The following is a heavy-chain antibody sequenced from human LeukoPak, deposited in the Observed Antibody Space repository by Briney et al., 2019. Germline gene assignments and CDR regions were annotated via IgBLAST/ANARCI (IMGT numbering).Heavy chain of an antibody. CDR1: GFTVSSNS. J-gene: IGHJ4*02. V-gene: IGHV3-53*01. Sequence: GGSLRLSCTVSGFTVSSNSMSWVRQAPGKGLEWVSFIYSDNTHYSDSVKGRFTISRDNAKNSLFLQMNSLRAEDTAVYYCARDRGWGEWLPLSYWGQGTLVTVSS. CDR3: ARDRGWGEWLPLSY. D-gene: IGHD3-3*01. CDR2: IYSDNT.